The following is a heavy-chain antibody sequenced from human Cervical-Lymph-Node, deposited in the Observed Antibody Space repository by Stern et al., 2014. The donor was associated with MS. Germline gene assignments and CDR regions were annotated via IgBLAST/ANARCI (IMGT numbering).Heavy chain of an antibody. CDR1: GFTFSSYA. J-gene: IGHJ4*02. CDR2: ISYDGSNK. CDR3: ARNLPYSSSWGDY. V-gene: IGHV3-30-3*01. Sequence: DQLVESGGGVVQPGRSLTLSCAASGFTFSSYAMHWVRQATGKGLEWVAVISYDGSNKYYADSVKGRFTISRDNSKSTLYLQMNSLRAEDTAVYYCARNLPYSSSWGDYWGQGTLVTVSS. D-gene: IGHD6-13*01.